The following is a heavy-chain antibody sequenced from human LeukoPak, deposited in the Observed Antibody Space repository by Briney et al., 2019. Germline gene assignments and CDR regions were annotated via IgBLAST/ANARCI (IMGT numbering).Heavy chain of an antibody. CDR3: ARALDRYCTNGVCYRLDY. D-gene: IGHD2-8*01. CDR1: GGSISSSSYY. J-gene: IGHJ4*02. V-gene: IGHV4-39*01. CDR2: IYYSGST. Sequence: SETLSLTCTVSGGSISSSSYYWGWIRQTPGKGLEWIGSIYYSGSTYYNPSLKSRVTISLDTSKNQFSLKLSSVTAADTAVYYCARALDRYCTNGVCYRLDYWGQGTLVTVSS.